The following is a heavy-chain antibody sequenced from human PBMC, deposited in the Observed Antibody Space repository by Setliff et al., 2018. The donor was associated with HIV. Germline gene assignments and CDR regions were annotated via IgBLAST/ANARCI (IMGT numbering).Heavy chain of an antibody. V-gene: IGHV4-39*02. CDR1: AGSIRSSTYY. CDR3: ARDRRGYYYGSGSCYMDV. Sequence: SETLSLTCTVSAGSIRSSTYYWAWIRQPPGKGLEWIGTIYYSGSTYYNPSLKSRATISVDTSKNQFSLKLSSVTAADTAVYYCARDRRGYYYGSGSCYMDVWGTGTTVTVSS. J-gene: IGHJ6*03. CDR2: IYYSGST. D-gene: IGHD3-10*01.